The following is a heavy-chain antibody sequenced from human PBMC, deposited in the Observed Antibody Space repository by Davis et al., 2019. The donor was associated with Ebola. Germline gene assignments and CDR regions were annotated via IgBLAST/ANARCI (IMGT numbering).Heavy chain of an antibody. Sequence: PGGSLRLSCAASGFTFANAWMSWVRQAPGKGLEWVGRIKTKTDGGTIDSAAPVKGRFTISRDDSKNTLYLQMNSLKTEDTAVYYCTTPRVGSTTHIDYWGQGTLVTVSP. J-gene: IGHJ4*02. V-gene: IGHV3-15*01. CDR3: TTPRVGSTTHIDY. D-gene: IGHD1-26*01. CDR1: GFTFANAW. CDR2: IKTKTDGGTI.